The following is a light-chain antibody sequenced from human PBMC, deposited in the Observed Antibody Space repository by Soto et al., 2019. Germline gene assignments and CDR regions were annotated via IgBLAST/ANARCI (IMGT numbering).Light chain of an antibody. CDR3: QQYGSSPLT. V-gene: IGKV3-20*01. CDR2: GAS. CDR1: QSVSSSY. J-gene: IGKJ4*02. Sequence: EIVLTQYPGTLSLSPGERATLSRRASQSVSSSYLAWYQQKPGQAPRLLIYGASSRATGIPDRFSGSGFGTDFTLTISRLEPEDFAVYYCQQYGSSPLTFGGGTKVDIK.